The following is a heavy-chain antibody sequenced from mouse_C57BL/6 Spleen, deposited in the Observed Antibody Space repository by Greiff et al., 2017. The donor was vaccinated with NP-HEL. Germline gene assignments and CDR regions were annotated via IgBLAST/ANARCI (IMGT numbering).Heavy chain of an antibody. J-gene: IGHJ4*01. CDR1: GYSITSGYY. CDR3: ARYGNGDAMDY. D-gene: IGHD1-1*01. Sequence: EVQLQQSGPGLVKPSQSLSLTCSVTGYSITSGYYWNWIRQFPGNKLEWMGYISYDGSNNYNPSLKNRISITRDTSKNQFFLKLNSVTTEDTATYYGARYGNGDAMDYWGQGTSVTVSS. V-gene: IGHV3-6*01. CDR2: ISYDGSN.